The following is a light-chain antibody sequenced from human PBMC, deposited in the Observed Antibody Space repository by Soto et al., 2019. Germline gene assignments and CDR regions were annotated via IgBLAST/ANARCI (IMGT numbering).Light chain of an antibody. J-gene: IGKJ4*01. CDR2: GAS. CDR3: QQRANWPLT. CDR1: QLVNIN. V-gene: IGKV3-15*01. Sequence: EVVMRQSPATLSVSPGERATLSCRASQLVNINLAWYQQKPGQAPRLLIYGASTRATGIPARFSGSGSGTEFTLTISSLESEDFAIYYCQQRANWPLTFGGGTKVDIK.